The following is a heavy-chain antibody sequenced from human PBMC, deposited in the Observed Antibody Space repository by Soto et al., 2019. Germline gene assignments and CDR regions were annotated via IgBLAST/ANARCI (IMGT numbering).Heavy chain of an antibody. CDR3: AREGSAPYHSYGMDV. CDR2: INGYNGNT. V-gene: IGHV1-18*01. D-gene: IGHD6-19*01. CDR1: GYTFTSYG. Sequence: QVQLEQSGAEVKKPGDSMKVSCKAYGYTFTSYGISWVRQAPGQGLEWMGWINGYNGNTDYPQKVQGRVTMTTDTSGSTACMELRTLGSHDPAVYSCAREGSAPYHSYGMDVWGQATTVTVSS. J-gene: IGHJ6*02.